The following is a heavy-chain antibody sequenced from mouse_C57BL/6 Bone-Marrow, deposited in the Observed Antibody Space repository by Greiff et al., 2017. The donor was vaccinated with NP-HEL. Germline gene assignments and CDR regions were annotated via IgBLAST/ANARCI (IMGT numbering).Heavy chain of an antibody. CDR2: ISSGSSTI. V-gene: IGHV5-17*01. CDR3: ARELYDYDGTWFAY. D-gene: IGHD2-4*01. CDR1: GFTFSDYG. J-gene: IGHJ3*01. Sequence: EVKLVESGGGLVKPGGSLKLSCAASGFTFSDYGMHWVRQAPEKGLEWVAYISSGSSTIYYADTVKGRFTISRDNAKNTLFLQMTSLRSEDTAMYYCARELYDYDGTWFAYWGQGTLVTVSA.